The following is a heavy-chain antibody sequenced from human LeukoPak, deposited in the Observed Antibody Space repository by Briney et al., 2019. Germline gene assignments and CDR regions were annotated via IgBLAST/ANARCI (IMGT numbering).Heavy chain of an antibody. D-gene: IGHD4-23*01. CDR3: AKDLSGNPDY. Sequence: PGGSMRLSCAASGFTFSSYTMSWVRLAPGKGLEWVSAISGSGGSTYYADSVKGRFTISRDNSKNTLYLQMNSLRAEDTAVYYCAKDLSGNPDYWGQGTLVTVSS. CDR2: ISGSGGST. J-gene: IGHJ4*02. V-gene: IGHV3-23*01. CDR1: GFTFSSYT.